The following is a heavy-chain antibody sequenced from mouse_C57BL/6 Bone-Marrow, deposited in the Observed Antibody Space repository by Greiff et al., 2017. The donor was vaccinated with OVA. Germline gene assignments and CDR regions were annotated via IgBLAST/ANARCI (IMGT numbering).Heavy chain of an antibody. CDR3: VSTTVAHYFDY. CDR2: IHPNSGST. Sequence: QVQLQQSGAELVKPGASVKLSCKASGYTFTSYWMHWVKQRPGQGLEWIGMIHPNSGSTNYNEKFKSKATLTVDKSSSTAYMQLSSLTSEDSAVYYCVSTTVAHYFDYWGQGTTLTVSS. D-gene: IGHD1-1*01. J-gene: IGHJ2*01. V-gene: IGHV1-64*01. CDR1: GYTFTSYW.